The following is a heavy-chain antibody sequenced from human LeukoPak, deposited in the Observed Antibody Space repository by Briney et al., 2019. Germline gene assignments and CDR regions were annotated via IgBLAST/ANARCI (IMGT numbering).Heavy chain of an antibody. CDR2: IYPGDSDT. J-gene: IGHJ5*02. CDR3: ARSVLRYFDAPNWFDP. D-gene: IGHD3-9*01. V-gene: IGHV5-51*01. CDR1: GYSFTSYW. Sequence: GESLKISCKGSGYSFTSYWIGWVRQMPGKGLEWMGIIYPGDSDTRYSPSFQGQVTISADKSISTAYLQWSSLKASDTAMYYCARSVLRYFDAPNWFDPWGQGTLVTVSS.